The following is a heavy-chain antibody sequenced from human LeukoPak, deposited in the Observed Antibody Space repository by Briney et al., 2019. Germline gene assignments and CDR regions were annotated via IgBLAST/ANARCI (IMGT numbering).Heavy chain of an antibody. J-gene: IGHJ3*02. V-gene: IGHV4-59*01. CDR1: GGSISSYY. CDR2: NYYSGST. Sequence: SETLSLTCTVSGGSISSYYWSWIRQPPGKGLEWIGYNYYSGSTNYNPSLKSRVTISVDTSKNQFSLKLSSVTAADTAVYYCAREQQPDDAFDIWGQGTMVTVSS. CDR3: AREQQPDDAFDI. D-gene: IGHD6-13*01.